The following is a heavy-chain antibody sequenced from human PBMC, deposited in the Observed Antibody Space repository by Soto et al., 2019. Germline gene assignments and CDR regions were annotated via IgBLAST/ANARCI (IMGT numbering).Heavy chain of an antibody. CDR1: GGSICSYY. CDR2: IYYSGST. CDR3: ARHEPLGIASAGDY. J-gene: IGHJ4*02. D-gene: IGHD6-13*01. Sequence: SQTLSLTCTVSGGSICSYYWSWIWKHPGKGLEWIGSIYYSGSTYYNPSLKSRVTISVDTSKNQCSLKLSSVTAADTAVYYCARHEPLGIASAGDYWGQGTLVTVSS. V-gene: IGHV4-59*05.